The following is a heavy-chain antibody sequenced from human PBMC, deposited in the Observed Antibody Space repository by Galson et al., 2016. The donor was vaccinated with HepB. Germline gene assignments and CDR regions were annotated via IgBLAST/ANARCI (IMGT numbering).Heavy chain of an antibody. CDR1: GFTFSDYS. CDR3: VREGLGHGRQPPEARVRRYTGSYFDH. Sequence: SLRLSCAASGFTFSDYSMNWVRQAPGKGLEWVSYIARSSTTIFYADSVQGRFTISRDNAKNSLFLQMNSRTDEDAAVYYCVREGLGHGRQPPEARVRRYTGSYFDHWGQGILVTVSS. D-gene: IGHD1-26*01. V-gene: IGHV3-48*02. CDR2: IARSSTTI. J-gene: IGHJ4*02.